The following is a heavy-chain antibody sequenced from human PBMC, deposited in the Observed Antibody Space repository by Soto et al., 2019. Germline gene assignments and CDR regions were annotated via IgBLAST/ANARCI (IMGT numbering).Heavy chain of an antibody. CDR2: MNPNSGNT. D-gene: IGHD1-26*01. V-gene: IGHV1-8*01. J-gene: IGHJ3*02. Sequence: ASVTVSCTASGSTFTSYDINWVRQATGQGLEWMGWMNPNSGNTGYAQKFQGRVTMTRNTSISTAYMELSSLRSEDTAVYYCATPRRVRAMAIDAFDIWGQGTMVTVSS. CDR3: ATPRRVRAMAIDAFDI. CDR1: GSTFTSYD.